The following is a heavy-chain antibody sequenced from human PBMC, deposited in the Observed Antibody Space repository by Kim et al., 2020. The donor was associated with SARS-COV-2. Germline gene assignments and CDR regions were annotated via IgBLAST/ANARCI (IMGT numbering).Heavy chain of an antibody. Sequence: STYYNPSLKSRVTISVDTSKNQFSLKLSPVTAADTAVYYCATGGAYYFDYWGQGTLVTVSS. CDR2: ST. J-gene: IGHJ4*02. D-gene: IGHD3-10*01. V-gene: IGHV4-39*01. CDR3: ATGGAYYFDY.